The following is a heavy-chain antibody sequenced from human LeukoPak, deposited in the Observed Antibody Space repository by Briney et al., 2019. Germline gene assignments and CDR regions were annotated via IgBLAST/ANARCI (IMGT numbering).Heavy chain of an antibody. CDR1: GFTFSSYS. J-gene: IGHJ4*02. Sequence: GGSLRLSCAASGFTFSSYSMNWVRQAPGKGLEWVSYISNSGSTIYYADSVKGRFTISRDNAKNSLYLQMNSLRAEDTAVYYCARDYTVVTSDFDYWGQGTLVTVSS. CDR3: ARDYTVVTSDFDY. V-gene: IGHV3-48*04. D-gene: IGHD4-23*01. CDR2: ISNSGSTI.